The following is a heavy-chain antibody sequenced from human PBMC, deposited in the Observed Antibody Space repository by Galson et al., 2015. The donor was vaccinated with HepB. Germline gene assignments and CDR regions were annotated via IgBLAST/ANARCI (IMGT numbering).Heavy chain of an antibody. CDR2: ISYDGSNK. Sequence: SLRLSCAASGFTFSSYAMHWVRQAPGKGLEWVAVISYDGSNKYYADSVKGRFTISRDNSKNTLYLQMNSLRAEDTAVYYCARDPSYFNFPDYGGNSDYYGMDVWGQGTTVTVSS. CDR3: ARDPSYFNFPDYGGNSDYYGMDV. J-gene: IGHJ6*02. CDR1: GFTFSSYA. D-gene: IGHD4-23*01. V-gene: IGHV3-30-3*01.